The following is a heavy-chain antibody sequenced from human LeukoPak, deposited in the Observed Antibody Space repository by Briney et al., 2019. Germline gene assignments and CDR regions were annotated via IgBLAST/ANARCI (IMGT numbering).Heavy chain of an antibody. CDR2: LNGGCGDI. J-gene: IGHJ4*02. D-gene: IGHD3-22*01. CDR3: SKHYERRGSIFAH. Sequence: GGSLRLSCEACAFPFSSHYMAWVRQPPARGREGVSALNGGCGDIHYAGALTGRFTISRHNSKNTLYRQRNYLRGQQTALYYCSKHYERRGSIFAHWGPGTLVTVSS. V-gene: IGHV3-23*01. CDR1: AFPFSSHY.